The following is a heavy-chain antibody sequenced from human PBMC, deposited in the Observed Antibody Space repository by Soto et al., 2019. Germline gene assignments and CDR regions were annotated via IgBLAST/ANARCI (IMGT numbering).Heavy chain of an antibody. CDR1: GGTFSSYA. D-gene: IGHD3-16*02. Sequence: SVKVSCKASGGTFSSYAISWVRQAPGQGLEWMGGIIPIFGTANYAQKFQGRVTITADESTSTAYMELSSLRSEDTAVYYCAREHELRMITFGGVIGWRSDAFDIWGQGTMVTFSS. V-gene: IGHV1-69*13. CDR2: IIPIFGTA. J-gene: IGHJ3*02. CDR3: AREHELRMITFGGVIGWRSDAFDI.